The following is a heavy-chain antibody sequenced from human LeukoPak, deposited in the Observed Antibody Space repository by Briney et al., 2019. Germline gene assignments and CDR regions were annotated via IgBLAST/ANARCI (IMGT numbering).Heavy chain of an antibody. CDR2: ISGSGGST. J-gene: IGHJ4*02. CDR3: AKDPGSRYCSSTSCSEN. Sequence: GGSLRLSCAASGFTFSSYEMNWVRQAPGKGLEWVSAISGSGGSTYYADSVKGRFTISRDNSKNTLYLQMNSLRAEDTAVYYCAKDPGSRYCSSTSCSENWGQGTLVTVSS. V-gene: IGHV3-23*01. CDR1: GFTFSSYE. D-gene: IGHD2-2*01.